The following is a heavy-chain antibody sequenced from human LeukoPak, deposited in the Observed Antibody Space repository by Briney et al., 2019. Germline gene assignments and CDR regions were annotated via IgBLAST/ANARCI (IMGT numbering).Heavy chain of an antibody. CDR1: GFTFSSYA. V-gene: IGHV3-23*01. CDR3: AIMHPYYDGNGYWVQ. Sequence: PGGSLRLSCAACGFTFSSYAMSWVRQAPGKGLEWVSGINTSGGSTAYADSVKGRFTISRDNPRNTLYMQMNSLRAEDTALYYCAIMHPYYDGNGYWVQWGQGTLVTVSS. D-gene: IGHD3-22*01. CDR2: INTSGGST. J-gene: IGHJ4*02.